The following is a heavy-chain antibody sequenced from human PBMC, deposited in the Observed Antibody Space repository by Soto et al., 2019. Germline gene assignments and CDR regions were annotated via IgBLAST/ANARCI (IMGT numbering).Heavy chain of an antibody. Sequence: SETLSLTCTVSGGSISSSSYYWGWIRQPPGKGLEWIGSIYYSGSTYYNPSLKSRVTISVDTSKNQFSLKLSSVTAADTAVYYCARHGKQVYFDYWGQGTLVTVSS. CDR3: ARHGKQVYFDY. CDR2: IYYSGST. J-gene: IGHJ4*02. CDR1: GGSISSSSYY. V-gene: IGHV4-39*01.